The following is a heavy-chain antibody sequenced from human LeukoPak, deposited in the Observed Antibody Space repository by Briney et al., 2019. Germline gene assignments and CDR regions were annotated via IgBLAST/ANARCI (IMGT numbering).Heavy chain of an antibody. V-gene: IGHV1-18*01. J-gene: IGHJ4*02. CDR1: GYTFTSYG. D-gene: IGHD6-13*01. Sequence: ASVRVSCKASGYTFTSYGISWVRQAPGQGLEWMGWISAYNGNTNYAQKFQGRVTITADESTSTAYMELSSLRSEDTAVYYCASEAAGTGYWGQGTLVTVSS. CDR2: ISAYNGNT. CDR3: ASEAAGTGY.